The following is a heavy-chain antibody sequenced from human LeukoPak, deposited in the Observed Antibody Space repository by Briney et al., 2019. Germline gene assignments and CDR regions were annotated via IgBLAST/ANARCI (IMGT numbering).Heavy chain of an antibody. V-gene: IGHV1-69*04. CDR3: ARDAGTGYFDY. D-gene: IGHD6-13*01. CDR2: IIPILGIA. Sequence: SVKVSCKASGYTFTSYYMHWVRQAPGQGLEWMGRIIPILGIANYAQKFQGRVTITADKSTSTAYMELSSLRSEDTAVYYCARDAGTGYFDYWGQGTLVTVSS. J-gene: IGHJ4*02. CDR1: GYTFTSYY.